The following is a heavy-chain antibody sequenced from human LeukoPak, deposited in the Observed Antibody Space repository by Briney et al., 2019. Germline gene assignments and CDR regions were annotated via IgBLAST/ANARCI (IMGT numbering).Heavy chain of an antibody. CDR2: ISYDGSNK. J-gene: IGHJ6*02. CDR1: GFTFSSYG. Sequence: GRSLRLSCAASGFTFSSYGMHWVRQAPGKGLEWVAVISYDGSNKYYADSVKDRFTISRDNSKNTLYLQMNSLRAEDTAVYYCAKDLLPTKQRYGMDVWGQGTTVTVSS. V-gene: IGHV3-30*18. D-gene: IGHD1/OR15-1a*01. CDR3: AKDLLPTKQRYGMDV.